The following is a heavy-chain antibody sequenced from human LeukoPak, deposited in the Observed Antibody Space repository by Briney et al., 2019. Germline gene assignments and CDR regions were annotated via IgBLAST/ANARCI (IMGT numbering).Heavy chain of an antibody. V-gene: IGHV3-23*01. Sequence: GGSLRLSCAASGFTFSSYAMSWVRQAPGKGLEWVSAISGSGGSTYYADSVKGRFTISRDNSKNTLYLQMNSLRPDDTAMFYCARDDENGYNSLDYWGQGPLVTVSS. CDR3: ARDDENGYNSLDY. CDR2: ISGSGGST. D-gene: IGHD5-24*01. CDR1: GFTFSSYA. J-gene: IGHJ4*02.